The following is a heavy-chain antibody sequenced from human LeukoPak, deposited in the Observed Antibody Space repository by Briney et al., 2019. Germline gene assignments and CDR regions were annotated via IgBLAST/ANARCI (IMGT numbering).Heavy chain of an antibody. CDR2: ISWNSGSI. J-gene: IGHJ4*02. Sequence: PGGSLRLSCAASGFTFDDYAMHWVRQAPGKGLEWVSGISWNSGSIGYADSVKGRFTISRDNAKNSLYLQMNSLRAEDTALYYCAKDLGRGYSYGFSDYWGQGTLVTVSS. D-gene: IGHD5-18*01. CDR3: AKDLGRGYSYGFSDY. CDR1: GFTFDDYA. V-gene: IGHV3-9*01.